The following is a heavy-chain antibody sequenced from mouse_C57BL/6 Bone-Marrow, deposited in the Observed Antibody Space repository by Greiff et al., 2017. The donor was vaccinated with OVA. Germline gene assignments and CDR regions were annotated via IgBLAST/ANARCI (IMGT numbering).Heavy chain of an antibody. D-gene: IGHD1-1*01. Sequence: QVQLQQPGAELVKPGASVKMSCKASGYTFTSYWITWVKQRPGQGLEWIGDIYPGSGSTNYNEKFKSKATLTVDTSSSTAYMQLSSLTSEDSAVYYCARSYYGSSSWIDYWGQGTLVTVSA. J-gene: IGHJ3*01. CDR1: GYTFTSYW. CDR2: IYPGSGST. CDR3: ARSYYGSSSWIDY. V-gene: IGHV1-55*01.